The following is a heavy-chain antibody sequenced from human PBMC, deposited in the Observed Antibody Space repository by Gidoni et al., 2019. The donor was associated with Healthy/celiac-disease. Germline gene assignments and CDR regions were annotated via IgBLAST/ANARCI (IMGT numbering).Heavy chain of an antibody. CDR1: GGTFSSSA. J-gene: IGHJ4*02. CDR3: ARAGGRDGYNYVFGD. D-gene: IGHD5-12*01. CDR2: IIPIVGTA. V-gene: IGHV1-69*01. Sequence: QVQLVHSGAEVKKPRSSVEVSCQPPGGTFSSSAISWVRQAPGQGLEWMGGIIPIVGTANYARKFQGRVTITADESTSTAYMELSSLRSEDTAVYYWARAGGRDGYNYVFGDWGQGTLVTVSS.